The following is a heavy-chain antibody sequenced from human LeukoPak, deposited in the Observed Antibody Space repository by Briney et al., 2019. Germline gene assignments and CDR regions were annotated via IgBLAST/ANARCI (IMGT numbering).Heavy chain of an antibody. CDR3: ARGRSGWYDY. CDR2: ISSSSSYI. D-gene: IGHD6-19*01. CDR1: GFTFSSYS. J-gene: IGHJ4*02. V-gene: IGHV3-21*01. Sequence: PGGSLRLSCAASGFTFSSYSMNWVRQAPGKGLEWVSSISSSSSYIYYEDSVKGRFTISRDKAKNSLYLQMNSLRDEDTAVYYCARGRSGWYDYWGQGTLVTVSS.